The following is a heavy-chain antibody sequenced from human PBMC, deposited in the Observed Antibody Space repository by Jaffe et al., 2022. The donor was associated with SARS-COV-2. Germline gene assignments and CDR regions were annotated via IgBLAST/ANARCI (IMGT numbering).Heavy chain of an antibody. CDR1: GYTFTGYY. V-gene: IGHV1-2*02. J-gene: IGHJ6*02. Sequence: QVQLVQSGAEVKKPGASVKVSCKASGYTFTGYYMHWVRQAPGQGLEWMGWINPNSGGTNYAQKFQGRVTMTRDTSISTAYMELSRLRSDDTAVYYCARGAYYYGSGSYLYYYYGMDVWGQGTTVTVSS. CDR2: INPNSGGT. CDR3: ARGAYYYGSGSYLYYYYGMDV. D-gene: IGHD3-10*01.